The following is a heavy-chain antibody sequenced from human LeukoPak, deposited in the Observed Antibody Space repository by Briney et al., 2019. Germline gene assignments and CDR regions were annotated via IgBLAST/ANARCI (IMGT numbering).Heavy chain of an antibody. J-gene: IGHJ6*03. CDR1: GFTFSSNY. D-gene: IGHD3-10*01. CDR2: IYKNAIT. CDR3: ARSLRVRGVPDYMDV. Sequence: GGSLRLSCAASGFTFSSNYMTWVRQAPGKGLEWVSVIYKNAITYYSDTVKGRFTISRDNSKNMLYLQMNSLGAEDTAVYYCARSLRVRGVPDYMDVWGKGTTVTISS. V-gene: IGHV3-53*01.